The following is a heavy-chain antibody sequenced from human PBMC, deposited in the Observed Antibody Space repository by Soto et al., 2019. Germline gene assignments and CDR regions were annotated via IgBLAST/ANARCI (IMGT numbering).Heavy chain of an antibody. J-gene: IGHJ4*02. V-gene: IGHV2-5*02. D-gene: IGHD3-3*01. CDR3: AHRVLRTVFGLVTTTAIYFDF. CDR2: IYWDDDK. CDR1: GFSLTTSGVG. Sequence: QITLNESGPTVVRPTEPLTLTCRFSGFSLTTSGVGVGWIRQSQGKAPEWLALIYWDDDKRYSASMKSRLTITKHTSKNPVVLTVSALDPTDTATYYCAHRVLRTVFGLVTTTAIYFDFWGQGTPVAVSS.